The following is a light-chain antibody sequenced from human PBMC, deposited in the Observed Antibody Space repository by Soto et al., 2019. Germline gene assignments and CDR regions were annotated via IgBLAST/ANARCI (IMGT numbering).Light chain of an antibody. CDR2: DAS. Sequence: TQTTDTLSASPGERATHSCRASQSVSRYLAWYQQKPGPAPSLLIYDASNRATGIPARFSGSGSGTDFTLTISSLEPEDFAVYYRQQRSMLPTFGQGTKVDIK. V-gene: IGKV3-11*01. CDR1: QSVSRY. J-gene: IGKJ1*01. CDR3: QQRSMLPT.